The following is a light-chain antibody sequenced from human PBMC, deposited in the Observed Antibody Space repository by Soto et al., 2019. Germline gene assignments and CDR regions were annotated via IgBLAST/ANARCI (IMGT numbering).Light chain of an antibody. CDR1: SSDVGAYNF. Sequence: QSVLTQPPSASGPPGQSVTISCTGKSSDVGAYNFVSWYQQHPGKAPKLMIYEVSKRPSGVPDRFSGSKSGNTASLTVSGLQAEDEADYYCSSYAGSNNFEVFGTGTKVTVL. CDR3: SSYAGSNNFEV. CDR2: EVS. J-gene: IGLJ1*01. V-gene: IGLV2-8*01.